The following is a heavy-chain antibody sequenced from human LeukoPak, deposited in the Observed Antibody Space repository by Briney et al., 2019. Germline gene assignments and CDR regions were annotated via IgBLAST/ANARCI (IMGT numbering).Heavy chain of an antibody. CDR2: IYYSGST. Sequence: EASETLSLTCTVSGGSITSSKYYWGWIRQPPGKGLEWIGSIYYSGSTYYNPSLKSRVTISVDMSRNEFSLKLSSVTAADTAVYYCARSTSSGWYGAFDYWGQGTLVTVSS. CDR1: GGSITSSKYY. J-gene: IGHJ4*02. V-gene: IGHV4-39*01. D-gene: IGHD6-19*01. CDR3: ARSTSSGWYGAFDY.